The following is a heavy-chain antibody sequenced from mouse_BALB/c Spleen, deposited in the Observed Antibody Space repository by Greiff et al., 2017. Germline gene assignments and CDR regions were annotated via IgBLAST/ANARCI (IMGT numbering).Heavy chain of an antibody. CDR1: GFTFSSYT. Sequence: EVKLVESGGGLVQPGGSLKLSCAASGFTFSSYTMSWVRQTPEKRLEWVAYISNGGGSTYYPDTVKGRFTISRDNAKNTLYLQTSSQKSEDTAMYYCEGQELGRGGDYWGQGTSVTGSS. D-gene: IGHD4-1*01. CDR3: EGQELGRGGDY. CDR2: ISNGGGST. V-gene: IGHV5-12-2*01. J-gene: IGHJ4*01.